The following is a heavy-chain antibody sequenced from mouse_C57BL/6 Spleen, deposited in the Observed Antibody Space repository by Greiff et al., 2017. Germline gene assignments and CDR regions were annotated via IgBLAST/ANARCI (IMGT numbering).Heavy chain of an antibody. CDR2: IYPSDSET. CDR1: GYTFTSYW. J-gene: IGHJ3*01. CDR3: ALAYDGYPAWVAY. V-gene: IGHV1-61*01. Sequence: QVQLQQPGAELVRPGSSVKLSCKASGYTFTSYWMDWVKQRPGQGLEWIGNIYPSDSETHYNQKFKDKATLTVDKSSSTAYMQLSSLTSEDSAVYYCALAYDGYPAWVAYWGQGTLVTVSA. D-gene: IGHD2-3*01.